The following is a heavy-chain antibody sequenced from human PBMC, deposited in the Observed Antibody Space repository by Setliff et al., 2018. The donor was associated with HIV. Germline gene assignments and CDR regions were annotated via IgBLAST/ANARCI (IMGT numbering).Heavy chain of an antibody. Sequence: PSETLSLTCTVTGGSISGNYYWTWIRQRPGKGLEWIGYFYYRGTTYYTPSLKSRVTITVDSCKNQFSLKLTSVTAADTAVYYCARGNIDYWTGYYSRSGYFYYMDVWGRGTTVTVSS. CDR3: ARGNIDYWTGYYSRSGYFYYMDV. D-gene: IGHD3-3*01. CDR1: GGSISGNYY. V-gene: IGHV4-31*03. J-gene: IGHJ6*03. CDR2: FYYRGTT.